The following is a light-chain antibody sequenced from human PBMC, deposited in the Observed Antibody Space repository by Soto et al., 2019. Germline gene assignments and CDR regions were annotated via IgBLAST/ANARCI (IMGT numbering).Light chain of an antibody. CDR2: WAS. J-gene: IGKJ2*01. V-gene: IGKV4-1*01. CDR3: QQYYSTPYN. CDR1: QSVLYSSNNKNY. Sequence: DIVMTQSPDSLAVSLGERATINCKSSQSVLYSSNNKNYLAWYQQKPGQPPKLLIYWASTRESGVPDRFSGSGSGTDFTLTISSLQAEDGAVYYCQQYYSTPYNFGQGTKLEIK.